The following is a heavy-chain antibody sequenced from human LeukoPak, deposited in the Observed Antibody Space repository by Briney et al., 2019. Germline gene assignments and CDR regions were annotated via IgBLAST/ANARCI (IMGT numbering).Heavy chain of an antibody. CDR2: IWYDGSNK. J-gene: IGHJ4*02. V-gene: IGHV3-30*02. Sequence: GGSLRLSCAASGFTFSNYGMHWVRQAPGKGLEWVAFIWYDGSNKYYADSVKGRFTISRDNSKITVHLQMNSLRAEDTAVYYCAKVLAVTSYGAKSVFDHWGQGTLVTVSS. CDR1: GFTFSNYG. CDR3: AKVLAVTSYGAKSVFDH. D-gene: IGHD4-23*01.